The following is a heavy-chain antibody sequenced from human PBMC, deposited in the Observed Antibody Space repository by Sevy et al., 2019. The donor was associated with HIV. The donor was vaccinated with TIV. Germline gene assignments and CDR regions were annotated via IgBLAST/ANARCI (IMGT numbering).Heavy chain of an antibody. V-gene: IGHV3-43*01. D-gene: IGHD2-8*01. Sequence: GGSLRLSCAASGFTFDDYTMHWVRQAPGKGLEWVSLISWDGGSTYYADSVKGRFTISRDNSKNSLYLQMNSLRTEDTALYYCAKDSRREWWRTYGMDVWGQGTTVTVSS. CDR3: AKDSRREWWRTYGMDV. CDR2: ISWDGGST. CDR1: GFTFDDYT. J-gene: IGHJ6*02.